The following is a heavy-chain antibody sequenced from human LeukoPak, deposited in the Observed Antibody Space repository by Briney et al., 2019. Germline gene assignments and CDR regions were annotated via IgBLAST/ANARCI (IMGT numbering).Heavy chain of an antibody. Sequence: ASVKVSCKASGYTVTDYYIHWVRQVPGQGLEWVWWISPSSGDTRSAQKFQDRVTMTRDTSVSTAYMEMSSLRSDGTGDTALYYCARVLMDYCTDGPCHSALFDSWGQGALVTVSS. CDR2: ISPSSGDT. D-gene: IGHD2-15*01. CDR3: ARVLMDYCTDGPCHSALFDS. CDR1: GYTVTDYY. V-gene: IGHV1-2*02. J-gene: IGHJ4*02.